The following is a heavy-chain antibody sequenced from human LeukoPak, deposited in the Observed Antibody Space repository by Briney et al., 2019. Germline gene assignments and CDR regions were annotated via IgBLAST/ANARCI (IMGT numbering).Heavy chain of an antibody. J-gene: IGHJ4*02. V-gene: IGHV3-49*04. CDR2: IRSKAYGGTT. D-gene: IGHD1-7*01. CDR3: IGEGTTDY. CDR1: GFTFRDYA. Sequence: PGGSLRLSCTASGFTFRDYAMSWVRQAPGRGLGWVGFIRSKAYGGTTEYAASVKGRFTISRDDSKSIAYLQMNSLKTEDTAVYYCIGEGTTDYWGQGSLVTVSS.